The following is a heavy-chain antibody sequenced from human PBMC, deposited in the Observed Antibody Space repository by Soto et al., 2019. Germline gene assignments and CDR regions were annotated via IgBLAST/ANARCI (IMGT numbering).Heavy chain of an antibody. CDR2: IYYSGST. Sequence: QVQLQESGPGLVKPSQTLSLTCTVSGGSISSGDYYWSWIRQPPGKGLEWIGYIYYSGSTYYNPSLKSRVTIPVDTSKNQCSLKLSSVTAADTAVYYCARETVVVIMGSHWFDPWGQGTLVTVSS. D-gene: IGHD3-22*01. V-gene: IGHV4-30-4*01. J-gene: IGHJ5*02. CDR1: GGSISSGDYY. CDR3: ARETVVVIMGSHWFDP.